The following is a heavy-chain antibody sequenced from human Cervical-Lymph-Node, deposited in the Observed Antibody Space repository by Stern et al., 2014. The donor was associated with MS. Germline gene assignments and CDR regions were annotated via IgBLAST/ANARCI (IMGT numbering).Heavy chain of an antibody. V-gene: IGHV4-39*01. J-gene: IGHJ6*02. D-gene: IGHD3-10*01. Sequence: QVQLQESGPGLVKPSETLSLTCTVSGASIASGAFYWGWIRQPPGEGLEWIGSLHYTGHSHYNPSLGSRVSMSVDTSSNQWSLTLTSVTATDTAVYYCVRHAYYHYFGLDVWGQGTTVTVAS. CDR3: VRHAYYHYFGLDV. CDR1: GASIASGAFY. CDR2: LHYTGHS.